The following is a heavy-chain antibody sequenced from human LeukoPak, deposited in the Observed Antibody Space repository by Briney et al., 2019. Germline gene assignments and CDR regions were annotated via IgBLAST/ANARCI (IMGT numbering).Heavy chain of an antibody. CDR2: IRSNGSTI. J-gene: IGHJ5*02. CDR3: ARERTERTTGCSSGWYEEGFDP. CDR1: GFTFSSYE. Sequence: GGSLRLSCAASGFTFSSYEMNWVRQAPGRGLEWDSYIRSNGSTIYYADSVKGRFTISRDNAKNSLSLQMNSLRAEDTAVYYCARERTERTTGCSSGWYEEGFDPWGQGTLVTVSS. V-gene: IGHV3-48*03. D-gene: IGHD6-19*01.